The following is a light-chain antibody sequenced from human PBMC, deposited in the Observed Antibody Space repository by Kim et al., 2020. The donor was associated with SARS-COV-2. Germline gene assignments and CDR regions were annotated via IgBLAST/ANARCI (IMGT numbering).Light chain of an antibody. CDR2: GAS. V-gene: IGKV3-20*01. CDR1: QSVSSSY. J-gene: IGKJ1*01. Sequence: SPGQRATLSCRASQSVSSSYLAWYQPTPGQAPRLLIYGASSRATGIPDRFSGSGSGTDFTLTISRLEPEDFAVYYCQQYGSSPKTFGQGTKVDIK. CDR3: QQYGSSPKT.